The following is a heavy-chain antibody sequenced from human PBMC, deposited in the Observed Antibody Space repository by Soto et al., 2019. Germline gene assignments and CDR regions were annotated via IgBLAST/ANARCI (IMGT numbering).Heavy chain of an antibody. D-gene: IGHD4-17*01. CDR1: AFSLSTSGVG. Sequence: QITLKEFGPTLVKPTQTPPLTCPSSAFSLSTSGVGVGWIRQPPGKALERLALLYWNDDKRHSPSLKSRLTITKDTTNNQVVLTMTNMDPVDTAPYYCAHRHTVTIYFDYWGQGTLVTVSS. CDR2: LYWNDDK. J-gene: IGHJ4*02. V-gene: IGHV2-5*01. CDR3: AHRHTVTIYFDY.